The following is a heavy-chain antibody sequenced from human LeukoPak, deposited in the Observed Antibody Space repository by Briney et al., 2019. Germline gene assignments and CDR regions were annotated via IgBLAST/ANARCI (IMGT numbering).Heavy chain of an antibody. CDR1: GDSISSSY. V-gene: IGHV4-59*01. Sequence: SETLSLTCTVSGDSISSSYWSWIRQPPGKRLEWVGYVHYTGKTNYNPSLNNRATISVDMSKNQFSLTLASVTVADTAMYYCARGYYDRSGSSNPFDSWGQGTLVTVSA. CDR3: ARGYYDRSGSSNPFDS. CDR2: VHYTGKT. D-gene: IGHD3-22*01. J-gene: IGHJ4*02.